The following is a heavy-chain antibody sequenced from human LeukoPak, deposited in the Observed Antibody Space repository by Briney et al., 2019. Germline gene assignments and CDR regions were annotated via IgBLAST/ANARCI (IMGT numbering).Heavy chain of an antibody. CDR1: GFTFSSYA. D-gene: IGHD3-16*01. V-gene: IGHV3-64*01. J-gene: IGHJ4*02. Sequence: GGSLRLSCAASGFTFSSYAMHWVRQAPGKGLEYVSAISSNGGSTYYANSVKGRFTISRDNSKYTLYLQMNSLRAEDTAIYYCGKGDRKKGDYWGQETLVPAPS. CDR3: GKGDRKKGDY. CDR2: ISSNGGST.